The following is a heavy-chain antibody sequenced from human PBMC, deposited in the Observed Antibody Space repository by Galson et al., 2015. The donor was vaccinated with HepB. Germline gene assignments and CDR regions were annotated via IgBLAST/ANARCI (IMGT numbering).Heavy chain of an antibody. CDR2: TYYRSKWKN. J-gene: IGHJ2*01. Sequence: CAISGDSVSSKSAAWNWIRQSPSRGLEWLGRTYYRSKWKNDYALSVKSRITVNPDTSKNQFSLQLNSVTPEDTAVYYCARSSGHFDLWGRGTLVTVSS. V-gene: IGHV6-1*01. CDR3: ARSSGHFDL. CDR1: GDSVSSKSAA.